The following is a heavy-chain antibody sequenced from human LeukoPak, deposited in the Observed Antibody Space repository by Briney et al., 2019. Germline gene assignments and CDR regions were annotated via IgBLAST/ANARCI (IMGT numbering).Heavy chain of an antibody. Sequence: PSETLSLTCTVSYGSVSSSAYYWGWIRQPPGNNLEWTGSIYYTGRPSHNPSLRSRVTISVDTSKNQFSLKLSAVSAADTAVYYCAREVGGQARPVDYWGQGLLVTVSS. D-gene: IGHD1-26*01. CDR2: IYYTGRP. CDR1: YGSVSSSAYY. CDR3: AREVGGQARPVDY. V-gene: IGHV4-39*02. J-gene: IGHJ4*02.